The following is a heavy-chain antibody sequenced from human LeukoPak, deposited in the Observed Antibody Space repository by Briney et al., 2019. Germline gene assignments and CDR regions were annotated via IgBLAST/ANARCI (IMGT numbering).Heavy chain of an antibody. CDR2: ISGSGGST. D-gene: IGHD3-22*01. CDR1: GFTFSSYA. Sequence: PRGSLRLSCAASGFTFSSYAMSWVRQAPGKGLEWVSTISGSGGSTYYADSVKGRFTISRDNSKNTLYLQMNSLRAEDPAVYYCAKDPYYYDSSGYFRYWGQGTLVTVSS. J-gene: IGHJ4*02. V-gene: IGHV3-23*01. CDR3: AKDPYYYDSSGYFRY.